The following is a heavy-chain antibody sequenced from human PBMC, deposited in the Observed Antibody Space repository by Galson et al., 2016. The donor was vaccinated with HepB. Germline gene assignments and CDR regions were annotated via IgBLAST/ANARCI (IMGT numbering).Heavy chain of an antibody. CDR3: AKDTRSGWYSLLDY. Sequence: SLRLSCAASGFIFSSYAMSWVRQAPGKGLEWVSAISASGAGTYYADSVKGRFTISRDNSKNTLYLQMNSLRAEDTAVYYCAKDTRSGWYSLLDYWGQGTLVTVSS. CDR1: GFIFSSYA. D-gene: IGHD6-19*01. J-gene: IGHJ4*02. CDR2: ISASGAGT. V-gene: IGHV3-23*01.